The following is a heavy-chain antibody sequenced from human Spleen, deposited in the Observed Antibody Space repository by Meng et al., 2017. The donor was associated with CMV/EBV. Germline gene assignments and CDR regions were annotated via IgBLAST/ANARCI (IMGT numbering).Heavy chain of an antibody. J-gene: IGHJ6*02. CDR2: ISSSGSTI. CDR1: GFTFSSYE. CDR3: ARDKGLSYYYSYGMDV. D-gene: IGHD2/OR15-2a*01. Sequence: GESLKISCEASGFTFSSYEMNWVRQAPGKGLEWVSYISSSGSTIQYADSVKGRFTTSRDNVKNSLYLQMNSLRAEDTAVYYCARDKGLSYYYSYGMDVWGQGTTVTVSS. V-gene: IGHV3-48*03.